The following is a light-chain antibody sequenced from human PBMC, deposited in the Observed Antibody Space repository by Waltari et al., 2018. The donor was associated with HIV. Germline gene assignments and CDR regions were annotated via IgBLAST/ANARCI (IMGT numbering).Light chain of an antibody. V-gene: IGKV1-16*01. CDR1: QGINNY. CDR3: QQYHSYPLT. Sequence: DIQMTQSPSSLPASVGDRVTITCRASQGINNYLAWFQQKPGKAPNSLIYAASSLQSGIPSRFSGSGSETDFTLTIDSLQPEDFATYYCQQYHSYPLTFGQGTRLEIK. J-gene: IGKJ5*01. CDR2: AAS.